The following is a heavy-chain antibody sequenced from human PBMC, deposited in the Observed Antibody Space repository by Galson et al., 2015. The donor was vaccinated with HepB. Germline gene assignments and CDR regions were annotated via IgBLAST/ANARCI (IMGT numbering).Heavy chain of an antibody. J-gene: IGHJ4*02. D-gene: IGHD1-26*01. CDR3: ARDLGGATIPGYFDY. V-gene: IGHV1-69*13. Sequence: SVKVSCKASGGTFSSYAISWVRQAPGQELEWMGGIIPIFGTANYAQKFQGRVTITADESTSTAYMELSSLRSEDTAVYYCARDLGGATIPGYFDYWGQGTLVTVSS. CDR1: GGTFSSYA. CDR2: IIPIFGTA.